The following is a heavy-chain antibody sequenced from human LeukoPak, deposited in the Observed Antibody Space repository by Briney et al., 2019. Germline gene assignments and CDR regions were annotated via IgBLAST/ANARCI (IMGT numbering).Heavy chain of an antibody. D-gene: IGHD3-10*01. J-gene: IGHJ4*02. CDR1: GGSFSGYY. Sequence: PSETLSLTCAVYGGSFSGYYWSWIRQPPGKGLEWIGEINHSGSTNYNPSLKSRVTLSVDTSKNQFSLKLSSVTAADTAVYYCARGVQIYYYGSGSYPTKFDYWGQGTLVTVSS. CDR3: ARGVQIYYYGSGSYPTKFDY. V-gene: IGHV4-34*01. CDR2: INHSGST.